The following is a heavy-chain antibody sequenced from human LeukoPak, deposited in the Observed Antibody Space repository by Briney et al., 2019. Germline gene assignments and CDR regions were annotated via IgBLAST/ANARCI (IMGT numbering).Heavy chain of an antibody. CDR3: ATRYCSGGSCPNYYYYYINV. CDR2: ISAYNGNT. J-gene: IGHJ6*03. Sequence: ASVKVSCKASGYTFTNYGISWVRQAPGQGLEWMGWISAYNGNTNYAQKFQGRVTMTEDTSTDTAYMELSSLRSEDTAVYYCATRYCSGGSCPNYYYYYINVWGKGTTVTISS. D-gene: IGHD2-15*01. CDR1: GYTFTNYG. V-gene: IGHV1-18*01.